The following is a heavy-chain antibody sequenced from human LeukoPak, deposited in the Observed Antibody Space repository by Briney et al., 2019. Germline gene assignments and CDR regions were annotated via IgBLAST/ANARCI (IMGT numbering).Heavy chain of an antibody. CDR1: GGTLSSYA. CDR2: IIPILGIA. J-gene: IGHJ4*02. CDR3: ARGKLEELFDY. Sequence: SVKVSCKASGGTLSSYAISWVRQAPGQGLEWMGRIIPILGIANYAQKFQGRVTITADKSTSTAYMELSSLRSEDTAVYYCARGKLEELFDYWGQETLVTVSS. D-gene: IGHD1-7*01. V-gene: IGHV1-69*04.